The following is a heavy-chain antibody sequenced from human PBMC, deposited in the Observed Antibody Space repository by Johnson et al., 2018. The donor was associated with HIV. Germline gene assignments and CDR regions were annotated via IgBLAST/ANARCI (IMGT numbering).Heavy chain of an antibody. CDR2: ISYDGSNK. Sequence: QMLLVESGGGVVQPGRSLRLSCAASGFTFSSYAMHWVRQAPGKGLEWVAVISYDGSNKYYADSVKGRFTISRDNSKNKLYLQMKSRRAEDTAVYYCANLWVATMWEDDAFDIWGQGTMVTVSS. CDR1: GFTFSSYA. V-gene: IGHV3-30-3*01. J-gene: IGHJ3*02. CDR3: ANLWVATMWEDDAFDI. D-gene: IGHD5-12*01.